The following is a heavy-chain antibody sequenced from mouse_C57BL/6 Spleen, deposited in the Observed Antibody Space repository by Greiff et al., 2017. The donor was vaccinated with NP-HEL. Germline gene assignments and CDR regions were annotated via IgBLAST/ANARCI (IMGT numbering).Heavy chain of an antibody. CDR2: IRNKANGYTT. J-gene: IGHJ2*01. CDR1: GFTFTDYY. CDR3: ARYGGYDNRFDY. D-gene: IGHD2-2*01. V-gene: IGHV7-3*01. Sequence: DVKLVESGGGLVQPGGSLSLSCAASGFTFTDYYMSWVRQPPGKALEWLGFIRNKANGYTTEYSASVKGRFTISRDNAQSILYLQMNALRAEDSATYYCARYGGYDNRFDYWGQGTTLTVSS.